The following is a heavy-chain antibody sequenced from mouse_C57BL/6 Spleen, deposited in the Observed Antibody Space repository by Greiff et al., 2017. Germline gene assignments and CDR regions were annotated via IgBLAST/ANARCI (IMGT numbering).Heavy chain of an antibody. V-gene: IGHV5-6*02. CDR3: ARQGNYEGWFDY. CDR2: ISSGGSYT. D-gene: IGHD1-1*01. Sequence: EVMLVESGGDLVKPGGSLKLSCAASGFTFSSYGMSWVRQTPDKRLEWVATISSGGSYTYYPDSVKGRFTISRDNAKNTLYLQMSSLKSEDTAMYYCARQGNYEGWFDYWGQGTTLTVSS. J-gene: IGHJ2*01. CDR1: GFTFSSYG.